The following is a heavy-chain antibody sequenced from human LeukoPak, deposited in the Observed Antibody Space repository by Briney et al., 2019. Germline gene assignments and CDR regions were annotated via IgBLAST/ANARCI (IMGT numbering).Heavy chain of an antibody. CDR2: MNPNSGNT. V-gene: IGHV1-8*01. CDR1: GYTFTSYE. Sequence: ASVKVSCKASGYTFTSYEINWVRQATGQGLEWMGWMNPNSGNTGYAQKFQGRGTMTRNTSTSTAYMELSSLRSEDTAVYYCARGVAAAGRDEDYWGQGTLVTVSS. D-gene: IGHD6-13*01. J-gene: IGHJ4*02. CDR3: ARGVAAAGRDEDY.